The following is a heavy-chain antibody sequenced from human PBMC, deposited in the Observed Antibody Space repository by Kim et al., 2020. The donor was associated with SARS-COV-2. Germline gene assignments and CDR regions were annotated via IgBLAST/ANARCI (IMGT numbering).Heavy chain of an antibody. D-gene: IGHD3-10*01. J-gene: IGHJ4*02. V-gene: IGHV4-39*01. CDR3: ARSWPLTRFADMVLGVVDY. CDR1: GGSISSSSYY. CDR2: IYYSGST. Sequence: SETLSLTCTVSGGSISSSSYYWGWIRQPPGKGLEWIGSIYYSGSTYYNPSLKSRVTISVDTSKNQFSLKLSSVTAADTAVYYCARSWPLTRFADMVLGVVDYWGQGTLGTVSS.